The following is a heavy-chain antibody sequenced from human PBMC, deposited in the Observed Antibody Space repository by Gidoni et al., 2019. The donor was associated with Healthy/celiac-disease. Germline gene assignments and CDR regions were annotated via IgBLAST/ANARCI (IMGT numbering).Heavy chain of an antibody. D-gene: IGHD2-21*02. Sequence: QLQLQESGPGLVKPSETLSLTCTLSGGSISSSSYYWGWIRQPPGKGLEWIGSIYYSGSTYYNPSLKSRVTISVDTSKNQFSLKLSSVTAADTAVYYCARLPIVVVTARPYYFDYWGQGTLVTVSS. CDR2: IYYSGST. J-gene: IGHJ4*02. CDR3: ARLPIVVVTARPYYFDY. CDR1: GGSISSSSYY. V-gene: IGHV4-39*01.